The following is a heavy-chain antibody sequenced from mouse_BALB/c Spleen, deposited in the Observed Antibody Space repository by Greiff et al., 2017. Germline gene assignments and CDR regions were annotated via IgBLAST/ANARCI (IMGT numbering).Heavy chain of an antibody. Sequence: QVQLQQSGLDLVKLGALAMITCKASGYTFTSDDINWAKQKPGQGLVWIGWIYPGDGSTMYNEKIKGKATLTAVKSSSTAYMLLSNLTSDSSAINFCARRTTVGYWYFGVWGAGTTDTVSA. CDR3: ARRTTVGYWYFGV. V-gene: IGHV1S56*01. CDR1: GYTFTSDD. D-gene: IGHD1-1*01. J-gene: IGHJ1*01. CDR2: IYPGDGST.